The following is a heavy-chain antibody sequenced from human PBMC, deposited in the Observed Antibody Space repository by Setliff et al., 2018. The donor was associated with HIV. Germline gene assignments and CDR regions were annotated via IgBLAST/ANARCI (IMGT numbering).Heavy chain of an antibody. CDR3: ARGSMSMVMFILVSAFDI. D-gene: IGHD2-21*01. J-gene: IGHJ3*02. V-gene: IGHV1-2*02. CDR2: INPNSGGT. CDR1: GYTFTAYY. Sequence: VASVKVSCKASGYTFTAYYMHWVRQAPGQGLEWMGWINPNSGGTTYAQKFQGRVTMTRDTSTNTAYMELSSLTSDDTAVYFCARGSMSMVMFILVSAFDIWGQGTLVTVSS.